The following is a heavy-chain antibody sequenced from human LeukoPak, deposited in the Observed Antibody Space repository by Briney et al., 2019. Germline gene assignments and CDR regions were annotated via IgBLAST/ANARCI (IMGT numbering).Heavy chain of an antibody. CDR1: GFTFNRSW. Sequence: PGGSLRLSCAASGFTFNRSWMNWVRQAPGKGREWVANLDPSGSQKRYVDSVKGRFIISKDNPGASLYLDMYSLRAEATAIYYCAIWTSGNYWGQGTLVTVSS. D-gene: IGHD1-1*01. CDR2: LDPSGSQK. J-gene: IGHJ4*02. CDR3: AIWTSGNY. V-gene: IGHV3-7*01.